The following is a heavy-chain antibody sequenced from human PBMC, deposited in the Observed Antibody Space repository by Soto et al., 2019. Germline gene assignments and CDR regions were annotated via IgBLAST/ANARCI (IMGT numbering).Heavy chain of an antibody. D-gene: IGHD3-22*01. CDR1: GFSLSNGRVG. CDR2: IFSTDEK. CDR3: ARRAYFYDSSGHYFDY. Sequence: QVTLKESGPVLVKPTETLTLTCTVSGFSLSNGRVGVSWIRQPPGKALEWLAHIFSTDEKSYSTSLKSRLTISKDTSKSQVVLTMTNMDPVDTATYYCARRAYFYDSSGHYFDYWGQGTLVTVSS. V-gene: IGHV2-26*01. J-gene: IGHJ4*02.